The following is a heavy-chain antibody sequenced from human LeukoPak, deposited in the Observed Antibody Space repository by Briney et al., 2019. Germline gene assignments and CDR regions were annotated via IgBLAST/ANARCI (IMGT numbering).Heavy chain of an antibody. CDR3: ARDYGGNLGLSAFDI. V-gene: IGHV3-74*01. Sequence: GGSLRLSCAASGFTFSTSWMHWVRQAPGKGLVWVSRINTDGSSTTYADSVKGRFTISRDNAKSTLYLQMNSLRDEDTAVYYYARDYGGNLGLSAFDIWGQGTMVIVSS. D-gene: IGHD4-23*01. CDR1: GFTFSTSW. CDR2: INTDGSST. J-gene: IGHJ3*02.